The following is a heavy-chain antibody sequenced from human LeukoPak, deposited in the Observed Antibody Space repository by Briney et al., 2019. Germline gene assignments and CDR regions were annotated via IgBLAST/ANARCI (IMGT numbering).Heavy chain of an antibody. J-gene: IGHJ4*02. CDR3: ARGARPNT. Sequence: KPSETLSLTCAVYGGSFSGYYWSWIRQPPGKGLEWIGEINHSGSTNYNPSLKSRVTISVDTSENQFSLKLGSVTAADTAVYYCARGARPNTWGQGTLVTVSS. CDR1: GGSFSGYY. D-gene: IGHD2-8*01. V-gene: IGHV4-34*01. CDR2: INHSGST.